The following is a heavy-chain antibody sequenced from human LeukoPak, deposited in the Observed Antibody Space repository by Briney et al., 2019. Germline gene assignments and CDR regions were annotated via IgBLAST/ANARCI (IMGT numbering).Heavy chain of an antibody. J-gene: IGHJ3*02. CDR1: GFTFDDYA. CDR2: ISWNSGSI. V-gene: IGHV3-9*03. CDR3: AKDIRAVAGASSAFDI. Sequence: GGSLRLSSAASGFTFDDYAMHWVRQAPGTGLEWVSGISWNSGSIGYADSVKGRFTISRDNAKNSLYLQMNSLRAEDMALYYCAKDIRAVAGASSAFDIWGQGTMVTVSS. D-gene: IGHD6-19*01.